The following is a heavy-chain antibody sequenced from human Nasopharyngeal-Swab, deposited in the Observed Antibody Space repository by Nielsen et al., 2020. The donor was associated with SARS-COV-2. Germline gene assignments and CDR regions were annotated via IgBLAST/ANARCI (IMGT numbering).Heavy chain of an antibody. CDR1: GGSISSSNW. J-gene: IGHJ6*02. CDR3: AREQGTTPIYYYYGMDV. CDR2: IYHSGST. Sequence: SETLSLTCAVSGGSISSSNWWSWVRQPPGKGLEWIGEIYHSGSTNYNPSLKSRVTISVDKSKNQFSLKLSSVTAADTAVYYCAREQGTTPIYYYYGMDVWGQGTTVTVSS. V-gene: IGHV4-4*02. D-gene: IGHD1-7*01.